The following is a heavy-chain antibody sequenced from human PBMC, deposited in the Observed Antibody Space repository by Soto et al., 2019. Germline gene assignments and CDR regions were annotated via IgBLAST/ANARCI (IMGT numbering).Heavy chain of an antibody. J-gene: IGHJ4*02. CDR3: ARLYGSVSTYDY. CDR1: GFIFSSHW. CDR2: INPDGSDK. V-gene: IGHV3-7*01. Sequence: GGSLRLSCEGSGFIFSSHWMTWVRHIPGKGLEWVADINPDGSDKNYVDSVRGRFTISRDNAEYSVYLQMSSLRAEDTAAYYCARLYGSVSTYDYWGLGTLVTVSS. D-gene: IGHD6-25*01.